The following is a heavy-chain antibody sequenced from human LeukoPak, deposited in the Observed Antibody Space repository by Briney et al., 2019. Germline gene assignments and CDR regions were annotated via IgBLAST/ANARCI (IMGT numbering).Heavy chain of an antibody. Sequence: GGSLRLSCAASGFTFSDYWMSWIRQAPGKGLEWVSYISSSGSTIYYADSVKGRFTISRDNAKNSLYLQMNSLRAEDTAVYYCARDPPRITMVRGVFDYWGQGTLVTVSS. J-gene: IGHJ4*02. CDR2: ISSSGSTI. V-gene: IGHV3-11*01. CDR3: ARDPPRITMVRGVFDY. D-gene: IGHD3-10*01. CDR1: GFTFSDYW.